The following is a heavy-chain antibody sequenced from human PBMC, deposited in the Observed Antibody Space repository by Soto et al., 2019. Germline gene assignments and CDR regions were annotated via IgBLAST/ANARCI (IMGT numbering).Heavy chain of an antibody. CDR3: ARNYGYTYGPDY. Sequence: PSETLSLTCAVYGGSFSGYYWSWIRQPPGKGLEWIGYIYYSGSTYYNPSLKSRVTMSVDTTKNQFSLNLNSVTAADTAVYYCARNYGYTYGPDYWGQGTLVTVSS. CDR2: IYYSGST. V-gene: IGHV4-59*01. CDR1: GGSFSGYY. D-gene: IGHD5-18*01. J-gene: IGHJ4*02.